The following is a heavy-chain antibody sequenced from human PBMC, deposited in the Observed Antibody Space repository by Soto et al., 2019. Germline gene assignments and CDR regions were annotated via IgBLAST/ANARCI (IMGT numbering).Heavy chain of an antibody. CDR3: ARGSGYYSNWFDP. D-gene: IGHD3-22*01. V-gene: IGHV4-59*01. Sequence: LSLTCTVSGGSISSYYWSWIRQPPGKGLEWIGYIYYSGSTNYNPSLKSRVTISVDTSKNQFSLKLSSVTAADTAVYYCARGSGYYSNWFDPWGQGTLVTVSS. CDR1: GGSISSYY. CDR2: IYYSGST. J-gene: IGHJ5*02.